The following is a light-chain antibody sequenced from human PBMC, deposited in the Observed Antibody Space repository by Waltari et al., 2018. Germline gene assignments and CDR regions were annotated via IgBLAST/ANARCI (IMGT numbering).Light chain of an antibody. CDR2: AAS. CDR3: QQYYGTPFT. J-gene: IGKJ3*01. Sequence: IQMTQSPSSLSASVGDRLTITCRASQAIRSYLAWYQQKPGKAPQLLLFAASRLQSGVPSRFSGSGSGTDFTLTISSLQPEDFATYYCQQYYGTPFTFGPGTNVDIK. V-gene: IGKV1-NL1*01. CDR1: QAIRSY.